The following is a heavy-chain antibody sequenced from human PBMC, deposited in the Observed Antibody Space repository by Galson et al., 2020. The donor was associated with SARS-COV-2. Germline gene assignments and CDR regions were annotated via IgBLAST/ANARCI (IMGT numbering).Heavy chain of an antibody. D-gene: IGHD5-18*01. CDR2: IKPSGGRT. J-gene: IGHJ4*02. V-gene: IGHV1-46*02. CDR3: ARDREYRYGPLDY. CDR1: GYIFDDLG. Sequence: ASVTVSCKASGYIFDDLGISWVRPAPGQGLAWMGIIKPSGGRTNYAQQFQGRVTMTRDTSTSTVYMGLSSLRSEDTAVYYFARDREYRYGPLDYWGQGTLVTVPS.